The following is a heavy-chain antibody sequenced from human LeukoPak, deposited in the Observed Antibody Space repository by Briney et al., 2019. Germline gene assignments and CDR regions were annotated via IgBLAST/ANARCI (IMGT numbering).Heavy chain of an antibody. D-gene: IGHD2-15*01. Sequence: PSETLSLTCAVYGGSFSGYYWSWIRQPPGKGLEWIGEINHSGSTNYNPSLKSRVTISVDTSKNQFSLKLSSVTAADTAVYYCARGQHIVVAVPFDYWGQGTLVTVSS. CDR2: INHSGST. CDR3: ARGQHIVVAVPFDY. V-gene: IGHV4-34*01. J-gene: IGHJ4*02. CDR1: GGSFSGYY.